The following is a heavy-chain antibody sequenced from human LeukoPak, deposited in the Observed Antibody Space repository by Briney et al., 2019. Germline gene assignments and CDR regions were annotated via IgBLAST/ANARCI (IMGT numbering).Heavy chain of an antibody. V-gene: IGHV4-34*01. D-gene: IGHD5-24*01. CDR2: INHSGST. Sequence: SETLSLTCGVYGGSFSGYYWSWIRQPPGKGLEWIGEINHSGSTNYNPSFKSRVTISVDTSKNQFSLKLSSVTAADTAVYYCARGWRWLQNFDYWGQGTLVTVSS. J-gene: IGHJ4*02. CDR1: GGSFSGYY. CDR3: ARGWRWLQNFDY.